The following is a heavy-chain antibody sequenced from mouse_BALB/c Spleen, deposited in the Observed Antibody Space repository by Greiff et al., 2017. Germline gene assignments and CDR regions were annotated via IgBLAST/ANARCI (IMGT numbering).Heavy chain of an antibody. Sequence: EVKLEESGPSLVKPSQTLSLTCSVTGDSITSGYWNWIRKFPGNKLEYMGYISYSGSTYYNPSLKSRISITRDTSKNQYYLQLNSVTTEDTATYYGARYYRYDSYAMDYWGQGTSVTVSA. CDR2: ISYSGST. CDR1: GDSITSGY. J-gene: IGHJ4*01. CDR3: ARYYRYDSYAMDY. D-gene: IGHD2-14*01. V-gene: IGHV3-8*02.